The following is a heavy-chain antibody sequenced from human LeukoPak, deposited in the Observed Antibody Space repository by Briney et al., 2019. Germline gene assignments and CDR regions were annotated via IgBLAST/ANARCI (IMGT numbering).Heavy chain of an antibody. D-gene: IGHD3-22*01. J-gene: IGHJ1*01. V-gene: IGHV4-30-4*01. Sequence: SQTLSLTCTVSGGSISRGDYYWSWIRQPPGKGLEWIGYIYYSGSTYYNPSLKSRVTISVDTSKNQFSLKLSSVTAADTAVYYCADYYDSSGYYYGEYFQHWGQGTLVTVSS. CDR3: ADYYDSSGYYYGEYFQH. CDR2: IYYSGST. CDR1: GGSISRGDYY.